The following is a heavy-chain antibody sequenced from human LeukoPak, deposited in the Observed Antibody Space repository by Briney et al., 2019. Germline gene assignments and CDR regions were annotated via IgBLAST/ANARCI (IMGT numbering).Heavy chain of an antibody. Sequence: GGSLRLSCAAYGFTFSNYAMSWVRQAPGKGLEWVSGISSNVGSTYYADSVKGRLTISRDNSKNTLYLQMNSLRVEDTAVDYGAKNMIVDDWGQGTLVTASS. CDR2: ISSNVGST. V-gene: IGHV3-23*01. CDR1: GFTFSNYA. D-gene: IGHD3-22*01. CDR3: AKNMIVDD. J-gene: IGHJ4*02.